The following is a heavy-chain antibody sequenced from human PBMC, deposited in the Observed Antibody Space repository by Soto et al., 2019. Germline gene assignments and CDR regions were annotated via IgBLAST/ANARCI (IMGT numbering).Heavy chain of an antibody. D-gene: IGHD2-8*01. CDR1: GFTFSSFA. CDR3: AKDMYPVFWSFDL. V-gene: IGHV3-23*01. J-gene: IGHJ2*01. CDR2: IRSGSGRT. Sequence: PGGSLRLSCAASGFTFSSFAINWVRQAPGKGLEWVSAIRSGSGRTYYADSVKGRFTISRDSSKSMVFLQMNSLRADETAVYYCAKDMYPVFWSFDLWGRGTLVTVSS.